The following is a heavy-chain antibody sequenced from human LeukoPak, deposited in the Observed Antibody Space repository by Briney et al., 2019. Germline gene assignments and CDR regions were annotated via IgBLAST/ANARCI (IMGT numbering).Heavy chain of an antibody. V-gene: IGHV4-34*01. Sequence: SETLSLTCAVYGGSFSGYYWSWVRQPPGKGLEWIGEINHSGSTNYNPSLKSRVTISVDTSKNQFSLKLSSVTAADTAVYYCARARYSSSWYPLNLYYYYGMDVWGQGTTVTVSS. D-gene: IGHD6-13*01. CDR1: GGSFSGYY. CDR2: INHSGST. CDR3: ARARYSSSWYPLNLYYYYGMDV. J-gene: IGHJ6*02.